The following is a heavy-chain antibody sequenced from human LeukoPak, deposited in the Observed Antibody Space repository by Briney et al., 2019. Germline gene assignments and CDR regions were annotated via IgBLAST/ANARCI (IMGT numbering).Heavy chain of an antibody. J-gene: IGHJ6*03. V-gene: IGHV3-23*01. D-gene: IGHD2-2*01. CDR3: AKGCSSTSCYPTGMDV. CDR2: ISGSGGST. CDR1: GFTFSSYA. Sequence: GGSLRLSCAASGFTFSSYAMSWVRQAPGKGLEWVSAISGSGGSTYYADSVKGRFTISRDNSKNTLYLQMNSLRAEDTAVYYCAKGCSSTSCYPTGMDVWGKGTTVTVSS.